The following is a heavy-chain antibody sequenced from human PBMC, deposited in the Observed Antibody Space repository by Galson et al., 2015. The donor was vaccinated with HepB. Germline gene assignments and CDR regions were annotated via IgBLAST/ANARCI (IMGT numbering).Heavy chain of an antibody. CDR3: ARDQGTYSTSWYFDC. CDR1: GFTFSTYG. V-gene: IGHV3-33*01. Sequence: SLRLSCAASGFTFSTYGMHWVRQAPGKGLEWVAVIWYDGSSEYYADSVKGRFTISRDNSKNTLDLPMNSLRAEDTAVYYCARDQGTYSTSWYFDCWGHGTLVTVSS. CDR2: IWYDGSSE. D-gene: IGHD2-2*01. J-gene: IGHJ4*01.